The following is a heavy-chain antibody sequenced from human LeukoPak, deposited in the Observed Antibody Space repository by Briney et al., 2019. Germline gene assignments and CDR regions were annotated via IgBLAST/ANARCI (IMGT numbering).Heavy chain of an antibody. Sequence: ASVKVSCKASGYTFTSYGISWVRQAPGQGLEWMGWISAYNGNTNYAQKLQGRVTMTTDTSTSTAYMELRSLRSDDTAVYYCARSSGPYYYDSSGYYRFDYWGQGTLATVSS. CDR1: GYTFTSYG. D-gene: IGHD3-22*01. J-gene: IGHJ4*02. CDR2: ISAYNGNT. V-gene: IGHV1-18*01. CDR3: ARSSGPYYYDSSGYYRFDY.